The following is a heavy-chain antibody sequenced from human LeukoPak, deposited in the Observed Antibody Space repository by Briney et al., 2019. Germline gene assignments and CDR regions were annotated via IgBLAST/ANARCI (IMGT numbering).Heavy chain of an antibody. V-gene: IGHV1-69*06. D-gene: IGHD4-17*01. CDR2: IVPIFGTA. J-gene: IGHJ1*01. CDR1: GGTFSSYA. CDR3: ARYGDSEYFQH. Sequence: SVKVSCKASGGTFSSYAISWVRQAPGQGLEWMGRIVPIFGTANYAQKFQGRVTITAEKSTSTAYMELSSLRSEDTAVYYCARYGDSEYFQHSGQGTLVTVSS.